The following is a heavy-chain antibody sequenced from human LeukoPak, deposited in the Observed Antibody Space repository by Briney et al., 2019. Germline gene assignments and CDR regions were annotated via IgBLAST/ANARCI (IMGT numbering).Heavy chain of an antibody. CDR3: ATGYNWNFDY. Sequence: ASVKVSCKVSGYTLTELSMHWVRQAPGKGLEWMGGFDPEDGETIYAQKFQGRVTMNEDTSTDTAYMELSSLRSEDTAVYYCATGYNWNFDYWGQGTLVTVSS. CDR1: GYTLTELS. J-gene: IGHJ4*02. D-gene: IGHD1-20*01. V-gene: IGHV1-24*01. CDR2: FDPEDGET.